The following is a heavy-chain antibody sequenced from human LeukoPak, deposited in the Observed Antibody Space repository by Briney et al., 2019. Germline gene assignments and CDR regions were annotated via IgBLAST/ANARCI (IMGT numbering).Heavy chain of an antibody. Sequence: GGPLRLSCAASGFTFSSYWMSWVRQAPGKGLEWVANIKQDGSEKYYVDSVKGRFTISRDNAKNSLYLQMNSLRAEDTAVYYCARASVAGNYYYYMDVWGKGTTVTISS. D-gene: IGHD6-19*01. V-gene: IGHV3-7*01. CDR2: IKQDGSEK. CDR3: ARASVAGNYYYYMDV. CDR1: GFTFSSYW. J-gene: IGHJ6*03.